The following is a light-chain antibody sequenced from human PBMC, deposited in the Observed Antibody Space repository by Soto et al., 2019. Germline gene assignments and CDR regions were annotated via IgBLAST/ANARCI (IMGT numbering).Light chain of an antibody. CDR2: DAS. CDR3: QQRSNWPIIT. J-gene: IGKJ5*01. V-gene: IGKV3D-20*02. CDR1: QSVSSSY. Sequence: EIVLTQSPGPLSLSPGERATLSCRASQSVSSSYLAWYQQQPGQAPRLLIYDASSRATGIPDRFSGSGSGTDFSLTISRLEPEDFAVYYCQQRSNWPIITFGQGTRLEIK.